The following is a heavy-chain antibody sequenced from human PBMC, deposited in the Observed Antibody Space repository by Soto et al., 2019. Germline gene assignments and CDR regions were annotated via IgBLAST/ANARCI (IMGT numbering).Heavy chain of an antibody. CDR3: ARYDFGTFDY. J-gene: IGHJ4*02. V-gene: IGHV4-4*02. CDR2: IYHSGST. D-gene: IGHD4-17*01. Sequence: QVVLQESGPGLVKPSGTLSLTCAVSGDSISSSFWWSWVRQPPGEGLEWIGEIYHSGSTIYNPSLKSRVTISMDESKNEFSLKLSSVTAAETAVYYCARYDFGTFDYWGQGTQVTVSS. CDR1: GDSISSSFW.